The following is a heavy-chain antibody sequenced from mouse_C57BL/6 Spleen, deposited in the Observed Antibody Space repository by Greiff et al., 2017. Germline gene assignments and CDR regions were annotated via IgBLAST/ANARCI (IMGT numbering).Heavy chain of an antibody. V-gene: IGHV1-69*01. CDR1: GYTFTSYW. J-gene: IGHJ4*01. CDR3: ARGLYGNYDYYAMDY. D-gene: IGHD2-1*01. CDR2: IDPSDSYT. Sequence: QVQLQQPGAELVMPGASVKLSCKASGYTFTSYWMHWVKQRPGQGLEWIGEIDPSDSYTNYNHKLKGKSTFTVDKSSSTAYMQLSSRTSEDSAVYYCARGLYGNYDYYAMDYWGKGTSVTVSS.